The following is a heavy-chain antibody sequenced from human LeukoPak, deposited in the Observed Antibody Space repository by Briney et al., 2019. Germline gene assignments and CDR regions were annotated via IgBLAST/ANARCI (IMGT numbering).Heavy chain of an antibody. V-gene: IGHV7-4-1*02. CDR3: ASEEQLGIHYRPYYFDY. CDR1: GYTFTSYA. J-gene: IGHJ4*02. Sequence: ASVTVSCKASGYTFTSYAMNWVRQAPGQGLEWMGWINTNTGNPTYAQGFTGRFVFSLDTSVSTAYLQSSSLKAEDTAVYYCASEEQLGIHYRPYYFDYWGQGTLVTVSS. CDR2: INTNTGNP. D-gene: IGHD6-6*01.